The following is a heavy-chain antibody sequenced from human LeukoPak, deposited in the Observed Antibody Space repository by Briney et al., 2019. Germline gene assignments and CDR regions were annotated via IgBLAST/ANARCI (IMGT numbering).Heavy chain of an antibody. J-gene: IGHJ4*02. CDR3: ARDGGSYFRPTYYFDY. CDR2: IDPNTGDS. D-gene: IGHD1-26*01. Sequence: ASVKVSCKASEYTFTGYYIHWVRQAPGQGLEWMGWIDPNTGDSNYVQKFQGRVTMTRDTSISTAYMELSRLRSDDTAVYYCARDGGSYFRPTYYFDYWGQGTLVTVSS. CDR1: EYTFTGYY. V-gene: IGHV1-2*02.